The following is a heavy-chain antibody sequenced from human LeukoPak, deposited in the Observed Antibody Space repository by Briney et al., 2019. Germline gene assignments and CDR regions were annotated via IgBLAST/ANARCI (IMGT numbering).Heavy chain of an antibody. CDR3: ARGSRGGGYEAFDF. V-gene: IGHV1-8*02. D-gene: IGHD5-12*01. J-gene: IGHJ4*02. Sequence: ASVKVSCKASGYTFTSYDINWVRQATGQGLEWMGWMNPNSGNTGYAQKSQGRVTVTRDTSIGTVSMDLRLRSDDTAVYYCARGSRGGGYEAFDFWGQGTQVTVFS. CDR1: GYTFTSYD. CDR2: MNPNSGNT.